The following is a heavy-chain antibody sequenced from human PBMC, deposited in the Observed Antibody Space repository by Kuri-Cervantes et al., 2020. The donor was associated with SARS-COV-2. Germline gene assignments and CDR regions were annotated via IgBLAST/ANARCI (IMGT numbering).Heavy chain of an antibody. D-gene: IGHD1-26*01. J-gene: IGHJ4*02. CDR2: IDWNGVRT. CDR3: ARAGTSGSYFGY. Sequence: GGSLRLSCAASGVTFDDYGMSWVRQAPGKGLEWMSGIDWNGVRTGYTDSVKGRFTISRDNAKNSLYLQMNSLRAEDTAFYYCARAGTSGSYFGYWGQGTLVTVSS. CDR1: GVTFDDYG. V-gene: IGHV3-20*04.